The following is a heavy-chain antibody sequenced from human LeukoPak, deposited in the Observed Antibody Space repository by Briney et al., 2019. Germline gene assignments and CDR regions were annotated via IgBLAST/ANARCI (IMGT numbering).Heavy chain of an antibody. D-gene: IGHD3-10*01. Sequence: ASVKVSCKASGYSFSDNYMHWVRQAPGQGLEWMGWIHPTSGGTKYAQKFQGRVTMTRDTSISTAYMELSRLRSDDTAVYYCARVAMVRRCLNWFDPWGQGTLVTVSS. J-gene: IGHJ5*02. CDR3: ARVAMVRRCLNWFDP. CDR1: GYSFSDNY. CDR2: IHPTSGGT. V-gene: IGHV1-2*02.